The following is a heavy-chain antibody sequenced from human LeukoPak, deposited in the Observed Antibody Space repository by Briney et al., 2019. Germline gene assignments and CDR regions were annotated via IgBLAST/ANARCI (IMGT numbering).Heavy chain of an antibody. CDR3: AKGNWNYDGDYYYYMDV. D-gene: IGHD1-7*01. Sequence: PGGSLRLSCAASGFTFSSYAMSWVRQAPGKGLEWVSAISGSGGSTYYADSVKGRFTISRDNSKNTLYLQMNSLRAEDTAVYYCAKGNWNYDGDYYYYMDVWGKGTTVTVSS. CDR1: GFTFSSYA. J-gene: IGHJ6*03. V-gene: IGHV3-23*01. CDR2: ISGSGGST.